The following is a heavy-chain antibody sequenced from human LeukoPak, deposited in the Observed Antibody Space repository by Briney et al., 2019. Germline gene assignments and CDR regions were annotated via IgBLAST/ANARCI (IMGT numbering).Heavy chain of an antibody. CDR1: GFTFDDYA. V-gene: IGHV3-9*03. CDR3: AKEAGIAARRRAFDI. D-gene: IGHD6-6*01. CDR2: ISWNSGSI. Sequence: PGRSLRLSCAASGFTFDDYAMHWVRQAPGKGLEWVSGISWNSGSIGYADSVKGRFTISRDNAKNSLYLQMNSLRAEDMALYYCAKEAGIAARRRAFDIWGQGTMVTVSS. J-gene: IGHJ3*02.